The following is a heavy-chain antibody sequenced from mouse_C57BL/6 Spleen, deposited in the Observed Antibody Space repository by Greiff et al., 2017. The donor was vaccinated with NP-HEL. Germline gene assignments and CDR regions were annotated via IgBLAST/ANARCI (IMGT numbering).Heavy chain of an antibody. V-gene: IGHV7-3*01. Sequence: EVMLVESGGGLVQPGGSLSLSCAASGFTFTDYYMSWVRQPPGKALEWLGFIRNKANGYTTEYSASVKGRFTISRDNSQSILYLQMNALRAEDSATYYCARSPTGNYFDYWGQGTTLTVSS. CDR3: ARSPTGNYFDY. J-gene: IGHJ2*01. CDR2: IRNKANGYTT. CDR1: GFTFTDYY.